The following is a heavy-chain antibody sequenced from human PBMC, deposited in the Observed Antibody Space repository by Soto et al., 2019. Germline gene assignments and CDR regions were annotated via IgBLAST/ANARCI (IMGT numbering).Heavy chain of an antibody. CDR1: GGSISSSNW. Sequence: PSETLSLTCAVSGGSISSSNWWSWVRQPPGKGLEWIGEIYHSGSTNYNPSLKSRVTISVDKSKNQFPLKLSSVTAADTAVYYCARERRDSSSWFFFDYWGQGTLVTVSS. V-gene: IGHV4-4*02. CDR3: ARERRDSSSWFFFDY. J-gene: IGHJ4*02. D-gene: IGHD6-13*01. CDR2: IYHSGST.